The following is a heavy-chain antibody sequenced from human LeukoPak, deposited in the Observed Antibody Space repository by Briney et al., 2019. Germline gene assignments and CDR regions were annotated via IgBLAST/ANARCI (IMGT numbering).Heavy chain of an antibody. Sequence: AGGSLRLSCAASGFTFSSYWMSWVRQAPGKGLEWVANIKQDGSEKYYVDSVKGRFTISRDNAKNSLYLQMNSLRAEDTAVYYCATYGDFYYYGMDVWGQGTTVTVSS. D-gene: IGHD4-17*01. J-gene: IGHJ6*02. CDR3: ATYGDFYYYGMDV. V-gene: IGHV3-7*03. CDR2: IKQDGSEK. CDR1: GFTFSSYW.